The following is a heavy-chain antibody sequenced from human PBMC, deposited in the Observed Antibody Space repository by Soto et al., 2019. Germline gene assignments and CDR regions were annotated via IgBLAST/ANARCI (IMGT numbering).Heavy chain of an antibody. CDR2: MNPNSGNT. J-gene: IGHJ4*02. Sequence: ASVKVSCKASGYTFTSYDINWLLQATGQGLEWMGWMNPNSGNTGYAQKFQGRVTMTRNTSISTAYMELSSLRSEDTAVYYCARGPVEYSSSSGFDYWGQGTLVTVSS. V-gene: IGHV1-8*02. CDR1: GYTFTSYD. D-gene: IGHD6-6*01. CDR3: ARGPVEYSSSSGFDY.